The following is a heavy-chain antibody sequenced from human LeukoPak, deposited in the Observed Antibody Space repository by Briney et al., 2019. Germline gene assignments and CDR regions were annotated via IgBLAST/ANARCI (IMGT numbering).Heavy chain of an antibody. D-gene: IGHD2-15*01. CDR2: IYYSGST. Sequence: SETLSLTCTVSGGSISSYYWSWIRQPPGKGLEWIGYIYYSGSTNYNPSLKSRVTISVDTSKNQFSLKLSPVTAADTAVYYCARGGIAGYCSGGSCYSNWFGPWGQGTLVTVSS. J-gene: IGHJ5*02. CDR1: GGSISSYY. CDR3: ARGGIAGYCSGGSCYSNWFGP. V-gene: IGHV4-59*01.